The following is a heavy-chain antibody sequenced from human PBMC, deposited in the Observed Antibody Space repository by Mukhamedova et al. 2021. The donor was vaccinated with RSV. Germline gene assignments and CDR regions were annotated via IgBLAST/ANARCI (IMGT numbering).Heavy chain of an antibody. J-gene: IGHJ4*02. D-gene: IGHD4-17*01. Sequence: KGKNYATEYGASVKGRFTISRDDSKNTAYLQMNSLETEDTALSYCTSSTMNDYDLFDSWGQGTLVTVSS. V-gene: IGHV3-73*01. CDR3: TSSTMNDYDLFDS. CDR2: KGKNYAT.